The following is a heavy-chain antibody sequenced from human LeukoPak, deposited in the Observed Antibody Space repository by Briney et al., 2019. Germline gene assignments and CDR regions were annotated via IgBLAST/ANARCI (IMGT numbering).Heavy chain of an antibody. Sequence: GGSLRLSCVASGFTFSNYAVNWVRQAPGKGLEWVSCISYNGGSAHYADSVKGRFTVSRDNSKNIAHLQMDSLRAEDTAVYYCATSGGGEYSFDDWGQGTLVTVSS. D-gene: IGHD3-16*01. CDR3: ATSGGGEYSFDD. V-gene: IGHV3-23*01. CDR1: GFTFSNYA. J-gene: IGHJ4*02. CDR2: ISYNGGSA.